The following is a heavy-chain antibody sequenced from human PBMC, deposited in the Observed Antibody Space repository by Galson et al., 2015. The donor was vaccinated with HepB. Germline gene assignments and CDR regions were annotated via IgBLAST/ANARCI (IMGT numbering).Heavy chain of an antibody. CDR3: AHSLADFWSGNLDYYYVDV. D-gene: IGHD3-3*01. CDR1: GFSLSTSGVG. V-gene: IGHV2-5*02. J-gene: IGHJ6*03. CDR2: IYWDDDK. Sequence: PALVKPTQTLTLTCTFSGFSLSTSGVGVGWIRQPPGKALEWLALIYWDDDKRYSPSLKSRLTITKGTSKNQVVLIMTNMDPVDTATYYCAHSLADFWSGNLDYYYVDVWGKGTAVTVSS.